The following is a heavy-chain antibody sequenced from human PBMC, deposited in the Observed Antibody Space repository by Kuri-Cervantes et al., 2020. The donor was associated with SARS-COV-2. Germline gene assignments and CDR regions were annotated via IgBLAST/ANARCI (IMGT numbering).Heavy chain of an antibody. CDR1: GFTFSSYS. J-gene: IGHJ6*02. CDR3: AKSYDFWSGYYRPYYYYYGMDV. Sequence: GGSLRLSCAASGFTFSSYSMNWVRQAPGKGLEWISYISSGSSTVYYADSVKGRFTISKDNSKNTLYLQMNSLRAEDTAVYYCAKSYDFWSGYYRPYYYYYGMDVWGQGTTVTVSS. D-gene: IGHD3-3*01. V-gene: IGHV3-48*01. CDR2: ISSGSSTV.